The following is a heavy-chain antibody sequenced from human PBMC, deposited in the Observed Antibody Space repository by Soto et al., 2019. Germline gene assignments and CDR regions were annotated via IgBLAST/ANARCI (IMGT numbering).Heavy chain of an antibody. V-gene: IGHV1-24*01. D-gene: IGHD1-1*01. J-gene: IGHJ6*02. Sequence: ASVKVSCKVSGYTLTELSMHWVRQAPGKGLEWLGSFDPEDGETIYAQMFQGRVTMTEDTSTDTAYMELNSLRSEDTAVYYCATGEPTAALQNSYYYAMDVWGQGTTVTVSS. CDR1: GYTLTELS. CDR2: FDPEDGET. CDR3: ATGEPTAALQNSYYYAMDV.